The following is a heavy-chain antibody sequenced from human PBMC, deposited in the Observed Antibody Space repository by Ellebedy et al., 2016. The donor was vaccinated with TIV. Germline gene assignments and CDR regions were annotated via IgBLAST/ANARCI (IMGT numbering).Heavy chain of an antibody. Sequence: ASVKVSCKASGYTFTAFTIHWVRQAPGQGLQWMGLVSTATGNPTYAQDFTGRFVFSLDTSVSTAYLQISSLKTEDTAVYYCARSLTYEIYNYWGQGTLVTVSS. CDR3: ARSLTYEIYNY. CDR2: VSTATGNP. D-gene: IGHD3-16*01. J-gene: IGHJ4*02. V-gene: IGHV7-4-1*02. CDR1: GYTFTAFT.